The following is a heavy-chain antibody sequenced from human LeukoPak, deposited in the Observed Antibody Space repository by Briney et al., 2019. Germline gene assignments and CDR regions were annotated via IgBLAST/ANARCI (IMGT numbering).Heavy chain of an antibody. CDR3: ARGDRTMVRGVIITFFY. J-gene: IGHJ4*02. CDR2: INPNSGGT. Sequence: ASVKVSCKASGYTFTGYYMHWVRQAPGQGLEWMGWINPNSGGTNYAQKFQGRVTMTRDTSISTAYMELSRLRSDDTAVYYCARGDRTMVRGVIITFFYWGQGTLVTVSS. V-gene: IGHV1-2*02. D-gene: IGHD3-10*01. CDR1: GYTFTGYY.